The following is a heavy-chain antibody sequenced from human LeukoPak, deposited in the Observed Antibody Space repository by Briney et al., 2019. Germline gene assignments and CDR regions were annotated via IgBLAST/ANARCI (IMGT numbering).Heavy chain of an antibody. V-gene: IGHV1-8*01. Sequence: GASVKVSCKASGYTFTSYDINWVRQATGQGLEWMGWMNPNSGNTGYAQKFQGGVTMTRNTSISTAYMELSSLRSEDTAVYYCARVVVVAGNYYYYMDVWGKGTTVTVSS. CDR1: GYTFTSYD. CDR2: MNPNSGNT. D-gene: IGHD2-15*01. J-gene: IGHJ6*03. CDR3: ARVVVVAGNYYYYMDV.